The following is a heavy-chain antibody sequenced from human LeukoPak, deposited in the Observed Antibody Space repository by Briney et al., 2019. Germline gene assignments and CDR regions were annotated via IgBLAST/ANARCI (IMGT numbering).Heavy chain of an antibody. CDR2: IYYSGST. Sequence: SETLSLTCAVYGGSFSGYYWGWIRQPPGKGLEWIGSIYYSGSTYYNPSLKSRVTISVDTSKNQFSLKLSSVTAADTAVYYCARLKNPTTYNWFDPWGQGTLVTVSS. V-gene: IGHV4-39*01. CDR3: ARLKNPTTYNWFDP. D-gene: IGHD1-1*01. J-gene: IGHJ5*02. CDR1: GGSFSGYY.